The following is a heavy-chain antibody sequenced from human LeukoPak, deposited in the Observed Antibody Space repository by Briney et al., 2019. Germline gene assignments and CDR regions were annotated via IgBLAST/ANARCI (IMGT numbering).Heavy chain of an antibody. CDR2: IYYSGST. CDR1: GGSISSYY. D-gene: IGHD4-23*01. Sequence: SETPSLTCTVSGGSISSYYWSWIRQPPGKGLEWIGYIYYSGSTNYNPSLKSRVTISVDTSKNQFSLKLSSVTAADTAVYYCARAVVTGYYYMDVWGKGTTVTVSS. J-gene: IGHJ6*03. CDR3: ARAVVTGYYYMDV. V-gene: IGHV4-59*01.